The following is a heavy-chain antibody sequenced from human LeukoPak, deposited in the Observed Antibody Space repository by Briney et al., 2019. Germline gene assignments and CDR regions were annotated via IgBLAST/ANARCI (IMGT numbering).Heavy chain of an antibody. CDR3: ARAQQWLADDAFDI. V-gene: IGHV6-1*01. CDR2: TYYRSKWYN. J-gene: IGHJ3*02. D-gene: IGHD6-19*01. CDR1: GDSVSSNSAA. Sequence: QTLSLTCAISGDSVSSNSAAWNWIRRSPSRGLEWLGRTYYRSKWYNDYAVSVKSRITINPDTSKNQFSLQLNSVTPEDTAVYYCARAQQWLADDAFDIWGQGTMVTVSS.